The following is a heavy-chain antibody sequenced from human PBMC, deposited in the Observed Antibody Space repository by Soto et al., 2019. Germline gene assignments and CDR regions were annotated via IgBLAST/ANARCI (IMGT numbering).Heavy chain of an antibody. Sequence: QVQLVQPGAEVKKPGASVKFSCKASGYIFTNFYIHWVRQAPGQGLEWIGIINPNGGSRNYAKNFQGRVTMTRDTSTSTVYMDLSSLRSEDTAVYYCTRGLASGDYWGQGTLITVSS. CDR2: INPNGGSR. CDR3: TRGLASGDY. V-gene: IGHV1-46*03. CDR1: GYIFTNFY. D-gene: IGHD6-6*01. J-gene: IGHJ4*02.